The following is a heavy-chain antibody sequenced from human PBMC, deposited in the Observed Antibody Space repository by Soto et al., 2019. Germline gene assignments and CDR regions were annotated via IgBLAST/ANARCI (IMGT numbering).Heavy chain of an antibody. J-gene: IGHJ5*02. Sequence: SETLSLPCPVSGCSISSGGYYWSWIRQHPGKGLEWIGYIYYSGSTYYNPSLKSRVTISVDTSKNQFSLKLSSVTAADTAVYYCARVFRIAAAGTGADWFDPWGQGTLVTVSS. CDR1: GCSISSGGYY. V-gene: IGHV4-31*03. D-gene: IGHD6-13*01. CDR3: ARVFRIAAAGTGADWFDP. CDR2: IYYSGST.